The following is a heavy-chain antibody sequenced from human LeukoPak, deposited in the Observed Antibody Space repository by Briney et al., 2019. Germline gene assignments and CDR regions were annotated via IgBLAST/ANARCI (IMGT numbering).Heavy chain of an antibody. CDR1: GFTFSSYA. V-gene: IGHV3-30-3*01. D-gene: IGHD6-6*01. Sequence: PGGSLRLSCAASGFTFSSYAMHWVRQAPGKGLEWEAIISFDGSNEYYADSVKGRFTISRDNSKNTLYLQMNSLRAEDTAVYYCARQGSSWARVPSYYYYYYMDVWGKGTTVTVSS. CDR3: ARQGSSWARVPSYYYYYYMDV. J-gene: IGHJ6*03. CDR2: ISFDGSNE.